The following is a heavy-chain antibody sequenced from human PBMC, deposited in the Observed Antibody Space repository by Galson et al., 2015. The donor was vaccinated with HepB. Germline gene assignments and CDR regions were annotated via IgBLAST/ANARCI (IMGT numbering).Heavy chain of an antibody. J-gene: IGHJ4*02. CDR2: FSSSYNYI. CDR3: AKNSGRAYYFDN. CDR1: GFMFSSYS. Sequence: SLRLSCAASGFMFSSYSMNWVRQAPGKGLEWVSSFSSSYNYIYYADSVKGRFTISRDNANNSLYLQMNSLRAEDTAVYYCAKNSGRAYYFDNWGQGTLVTVSS. D-gene: IGHD1-26*01. V-gene: IGHV3-21*03.